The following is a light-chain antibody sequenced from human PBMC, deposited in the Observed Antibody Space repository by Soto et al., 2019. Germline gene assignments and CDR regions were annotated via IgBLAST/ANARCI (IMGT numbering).Light chain of an antibody. V-gene: IGKV3-20*01. CDR3: QQYGSSPWT. J-gene: IGKJ1*01. CDR1: QNVNNNY. Sequence: EIVLTQSPGTLSLSPGERANISCRARQNVNNNYLTWYQQKTSKAPRPLIYGTTKKAIGNPNRFSGSGSGTDFTFTIIRLEPEDFAVYYCQQYGSSPWTFGQGTKVDIK. CDR2: GTT.